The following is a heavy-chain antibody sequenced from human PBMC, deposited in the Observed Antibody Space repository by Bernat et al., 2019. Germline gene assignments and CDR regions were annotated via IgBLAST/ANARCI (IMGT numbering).Heavy chain of an antibody. CDR3: ARLDDLWSGLVDY. CDR2: ISSSGSTI. V-gene: IGHV3-48*03. J-gene: IGHJ4*02. Sequence: EVQLVESGGGLVQPGGSLRLSCAASGFTFSSYEMNWVRQAPGKGLEWVSYISSSGSTIYYADSVKGRFTISRDNAKNSLYLQMNSLRAEDTAVYYCARLDDLWSGLVDYWGQGTLVTVSS. D-gene: IGHD3-3*01. CDR1: GFTFSSYE.